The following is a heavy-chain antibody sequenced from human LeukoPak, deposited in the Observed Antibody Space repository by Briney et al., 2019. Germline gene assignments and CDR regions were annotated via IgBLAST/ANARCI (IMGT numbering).Heavy chain of an antibody. CDR2: ISAYNGNT. V-gene: IGHV1-18*01. CDR1: GYTFTSYG. D-gene: IGHD3-10*01. J-gene: IGHJ5*02. CDR3: ARGLEVSGSSPDNCFDP. Sequence: ASVKVSCKASGYTFTSYGISWVRQAPGQGLEWMGWISAYNGNTNYAQKLQGRVTMTKDTSTSTAYMELRSLRSDDTAVYSCARGLEVSGSSPDNCFDPGGQETLVTVSS.